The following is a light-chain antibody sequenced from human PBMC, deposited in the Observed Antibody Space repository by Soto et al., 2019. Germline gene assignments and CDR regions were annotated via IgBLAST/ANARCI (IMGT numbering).Light chain of an antibody. CDR2: ATS. Sequence: DVQMTQSPSSLSAFVGDRVTITCRASQGIAPYLAWVQQKPGKVPKLLIYATSTLQSGVPSRFSGSGSGTDFTLTINSLQPEDVGTYYCQKYNSAPLTVGGGTKVEIK. J-gene: IGKJ4*01. V-gene: IGKV1-27*01. CDR1: QGIAPY. CDR3: QKYNSAPLT.